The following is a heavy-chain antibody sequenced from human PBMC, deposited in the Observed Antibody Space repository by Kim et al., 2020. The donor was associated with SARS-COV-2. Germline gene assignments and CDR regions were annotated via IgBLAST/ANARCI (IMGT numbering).Heavy chain of an antibody. V-gene: IGHV3-33*01. D-gene: IGHD6-13*01. J-gene: IGHJ4*02. CDR2: IWSDGSNK. CDR3: ARYIAAAAIDFDY. Sequence: SLRLSCAASGFTFSSYGMHWVRQAPGKGLEWVAVIWSDGSNKYYADSVKGRFTISRDNSKNTLYLQMDSLRAEDTAVYYCARYIAAAAIDFDYWGQGTLVTVSS. CDR1: GFTFSSYG.